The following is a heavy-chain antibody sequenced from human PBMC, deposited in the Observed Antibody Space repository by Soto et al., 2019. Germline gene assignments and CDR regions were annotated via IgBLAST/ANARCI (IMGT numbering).Heavy chain of an antibody. CDR1: GFTFSSYG. J-gene: IGHJ4*02. D-gene: IGHD3-16*01. CDR3: AKGLSGYAYFDH. Sequence: QVQLVESGGGVVQPGRSLRLSCAASGFTFSSYGMHWVRQAPGKGLEWVAVISYDGSNKYYADSVKGRFTISRDNSKNTLYLQMNSLRAEDTAVYYCAKGLSGYAYFDHWGQGTLVTVSS. V-gene: IGHV3-30*18. CDR2: ISYDGSNK.